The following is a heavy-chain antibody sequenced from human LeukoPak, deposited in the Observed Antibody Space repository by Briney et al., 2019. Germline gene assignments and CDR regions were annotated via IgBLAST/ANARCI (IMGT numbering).Heavy chain of an antibody. CDR3: ARVSAASTWYYQT. Sequence: GGSLRLSCAASGFTFSEHYMDWVRRAPGKGLEWVGRIRKNTNSYSTEYAASVKGRFTISRDDSENSLYLQMNSLKTGDTAVYFCARVSAASTWYYQTWGQGTQVTVSS. V-gene: IGHV3-72*01. CDR2: IRKNTNSYST. J-gene: IGHJ4*02. D-gene: IGHD2-21*01. CDR1: GFTFSEHY.